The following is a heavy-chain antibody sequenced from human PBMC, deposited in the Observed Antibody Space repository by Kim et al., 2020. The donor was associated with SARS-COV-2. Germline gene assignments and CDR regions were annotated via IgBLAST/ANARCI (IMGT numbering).Heavy chain of an antibody. V-gene: IGHV3-30*02. D-gene: IGHD6-19*01. CDR3: AQGGRIVGWGYCYAMDV. J-gene: IGHJ6*02. Sequence: SVKGRFTISRHNSKNTLYLQMNSLRDEDTAVYYCAQGGRIVGWGYCYAMDVWGQETTVTVS.